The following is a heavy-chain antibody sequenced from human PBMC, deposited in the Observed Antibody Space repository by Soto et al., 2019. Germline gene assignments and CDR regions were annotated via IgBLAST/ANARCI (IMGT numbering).Heavy chain of an antibody. V-gene: IGHV4-59*12. Sequence: SETLSLTCTVSGGSISSYYWSWIRQPPGKGLEWIGYIYYSGSTNYNPSLKSRVTISVDTSKNQFSLKLSSVTAADTAVYYCAVAFPRYYDSSGFDYWGQGTLVTVSS. CDR1: GGSISSYY. CDR3: AVAFPRYYDSSGFDY. CDR2: IYYSGST. J-gene: IGHJ4*02. D-gene: IGHD3-22*01.